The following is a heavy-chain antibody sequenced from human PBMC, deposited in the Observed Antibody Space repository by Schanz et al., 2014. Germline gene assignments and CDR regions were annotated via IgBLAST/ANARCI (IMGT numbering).Heavy chain of an antibody. Sequence: VQLVESGGNLVQPGGSLSLSCAASGFKFENYAMNWVRQAPGKGLEWVAVIWYDGTDRYYADSVKGRFTISRDNSKNTLYLQMNSLRAEDTAVYYCARGARQYSGSYSPSDYWGQGTLVTVSS. D-gene: IGHD1-26*01. CDR1: GFKFENYA. V-gene: IGHV3-33*08. J-gene: IGHJ4*02. CDR3: ARGARQYSGSYSPSDY. CDR2: IWYDGTDR.